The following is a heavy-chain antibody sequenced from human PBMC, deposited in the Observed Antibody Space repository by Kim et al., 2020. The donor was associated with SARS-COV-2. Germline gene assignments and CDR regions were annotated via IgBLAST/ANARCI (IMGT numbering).Heavy chain of an antibody. CDR2: INTGNGDT. D-gene: IGHD3-9*01. CDR1: GYTFITYA. Sequence: ASVKVSCKASGYTFITYAIHWVRQAPGQRLEWMGWINTGNGDTKYSQKFQGRVTITRDTSASTAYMELSSLRSEDTAVYYCARDNIDWLFFDYWGQGILV. CDR3: ARDNIDWLFFDY. J-gene: IGHJ4*02. V-gene: IGHV1-3*04.